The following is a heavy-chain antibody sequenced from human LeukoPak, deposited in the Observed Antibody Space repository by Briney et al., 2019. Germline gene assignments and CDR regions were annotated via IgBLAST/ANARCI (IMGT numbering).Heavy chain of an antibody. CDR3: ARAFHIAAAEGASSGEFDY. V-gene: IGHV4-4*07. D-gene: IGHD6-13*01. CDR2: IYTSGST. Sequence: PSETLSLTCTVSGGPISSYYWSWIRQPAGKGLEWIGRIYTSGSTNYNPSLKSRVTMSVDTSKNQFSLKLSSVTAADTAVYYCARAFHIAAAEGASSGEFDYWGQGTLVTVSS. CDR1: GGPISSYY. J-gene: IGHJ4*02.